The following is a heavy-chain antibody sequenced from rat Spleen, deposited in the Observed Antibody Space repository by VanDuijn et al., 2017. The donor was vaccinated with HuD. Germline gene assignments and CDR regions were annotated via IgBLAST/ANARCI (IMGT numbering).Heavy chain of an antibody. D-gene: IGHD3-1*01. Sequence: EVQLVESGGGLVQPGRSLKLSCVASGFSFNNYWMGWVRQAPGKGLEWVATIGNKGSSTYYRDSVKGRFTNSRDNAKSTLYLQMDSLRSEDTATYYCARQGAALYYFDYWGQGVMVTVSS. J-gene: IGHJ2*01. CDR1: GFSFNNYW. CDR2: IGNKGSST. CDR3: ARQGAALYYFDY. V-gene: IGHV5-31*01.